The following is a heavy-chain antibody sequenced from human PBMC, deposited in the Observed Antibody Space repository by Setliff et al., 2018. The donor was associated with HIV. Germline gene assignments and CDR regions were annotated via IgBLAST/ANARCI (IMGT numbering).Heavy chain of an antibody. CDR3: ARGASSETSDSPRIDYFYYLDV. J-gene: IGHJ6*03. D-gene: IGHD1-7*01. Sequence: VASVKVSCKASGYSFSSYAIHWVRQAPGQRPEWMGWINAAKGNTKYAEELQGRVTITRDTSARTVYMELRSLRSEDTAVYYCARGASSETSDSPRIDYFYYLDVWGKGTTVTVSS. V-gene: IGHV1-3*03. CDR1: GYSFSSYA. CDR2: INAAKGNT.